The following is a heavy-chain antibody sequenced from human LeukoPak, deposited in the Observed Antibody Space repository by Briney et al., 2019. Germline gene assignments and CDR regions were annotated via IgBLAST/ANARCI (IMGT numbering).Heavy chain of an antibody. CDR3: ARGRLYYYGSGSYGPFDY. J-gene: IGHJ4*02. CDR1: GGSFSGYY. D-gene: IGHD3-10*01. V-gene: IGHV4-34*01. CDR2: INHSGST. Sequence: SETLSLTCAVYGGSFSGYYWSWIRQPPGKGLEWIGEINHSGSTNYNPSLKSRVTISVDTSKNQFSLKLSSVTAADTAVYYCARGRLYYYGSGSYGPFDYWGQGTLVTVSS.